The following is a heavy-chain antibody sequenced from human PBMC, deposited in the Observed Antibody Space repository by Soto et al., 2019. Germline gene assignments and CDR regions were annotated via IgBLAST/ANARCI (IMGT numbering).Heavy chain of an antibody. J-gene: IGHJ5*02. V-gene: IGHV4-59*01. D-gene: IGHD6-13*01. CDR2: IYYSGNT. CDR1: GGSMSGSF. Sequence: SETLSLTCTVSGGSMSGSFWSWIRQPPGKGLEWIGYIYYSGNTDYNPSLKSRVTISVDTSKNQFSLKLSSVTAADTAVYYCARGAGYSSSWPFDPWGQGTLVTVSS. CDR3: ARGAGYSSSWPFDP.